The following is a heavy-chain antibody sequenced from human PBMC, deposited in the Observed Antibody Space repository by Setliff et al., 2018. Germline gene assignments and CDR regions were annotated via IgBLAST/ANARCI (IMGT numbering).Heavy chain of an antibody. CDR1: GLSISGEYY. D-gene: IGHD6-19*01. Sequence: PSETLSLTCAVSGLSISGEYYWGWIRQPPGGGPEWIGIIYHDGRAYYSTSLKSRVNLSLDMSKTQFSLHLNSVTDADTAVYYCMRQVGSGLWYFDYWGQGILVTVSS. CDR2: IYHDGRA. CDR3: MRQVGSGLWYFDY. V-gene: IGHV4-38-2*01. J-gene: IGHJ4*02.